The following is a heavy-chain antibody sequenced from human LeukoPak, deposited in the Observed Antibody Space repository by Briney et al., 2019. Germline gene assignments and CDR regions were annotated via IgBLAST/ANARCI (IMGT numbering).Heavy chain of an antibody. CDR2: IYSGGST. Sequence: GGSLRLSCAASGFTFSSNYMSWVRQAPGKGLEWVSVIYSGGSTYYADSVKGRFTISRDNSKNTLYLQMNSLRAEDTAVYYRARNLWFGDFDYWGQGTLVTVSS. CDR1: GFTFSSNY. V-gene: IGHV3-66*01. J-gene: IGHJ4*02. D-gene: IGHD3-10*01. CDR3: ARNLWFGDFDY.